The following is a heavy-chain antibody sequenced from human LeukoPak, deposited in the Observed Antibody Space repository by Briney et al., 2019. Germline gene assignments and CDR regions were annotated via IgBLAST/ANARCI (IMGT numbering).Heavy chain of an antibody. CDR2: ISSSSSYI. Sequence: KPGGSLRLSCAASGFTFSSYSMSWVRQAPGKGLEWVSSISSSSSYIYYADSVKGRFTISRDNAKNSLYLQMNSLRAEDTAVYYCARDANDALDYWGQGTLVTVSS. J-gene: IGHJ4*02. CDR3: ARDANDALDY. V-gene: IGHV3-21*01. D-gene: IGHD1-1*01. CDR1: GFTFSSYS.